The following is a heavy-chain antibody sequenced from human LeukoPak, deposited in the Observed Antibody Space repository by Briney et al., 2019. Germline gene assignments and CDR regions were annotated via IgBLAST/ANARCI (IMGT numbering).Heavy chain of an antibody. D-gene: IGHD3-10*01. Sequence: SQTLSLTCTVSGGSFSRGSYYWSWIRQPAGKELEWIGRISPSESTNYNPSLKSRIAISVDTSTDQCSLNLSSMTAADTAVYYCARDSLLRGVIAYYYYYRDVWAKGTAVTVSS. CDR2: ISPSEST. V-gene: IGHV4-61*02. J-gene: IGHJ6*03. CDR1: GGSFSRGSYY. CDR3: ARDSLLRGVIAYYYYYRDV.